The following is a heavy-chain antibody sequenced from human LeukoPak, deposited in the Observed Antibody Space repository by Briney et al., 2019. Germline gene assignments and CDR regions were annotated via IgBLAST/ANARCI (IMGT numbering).Heavy chain of an antibody. CDR1: GFTFSSYS. J-gene: IGHJ5*02. CDR3: ASSPPDYRINWFDP. Sequence: GGSLRLSCAASGFTFSSYSMNWVRQAPGKGLEWVSSISSSSSYIYYADSVKGRFTISRDNAKNSLYLQMNSLRAEDTAVYYCASSPPDYRINWFDPWGQGTLVTVSS. V-gene: IGHV3-21*01. D-gene: IGHD4-11*01. CDR2: ISSSSSYI.